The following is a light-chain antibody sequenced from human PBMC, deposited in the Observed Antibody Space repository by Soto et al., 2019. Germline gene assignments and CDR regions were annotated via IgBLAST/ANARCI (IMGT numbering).Light chain of an antibody. V-gene: IGKV1-13*02. CDR2: DVS. CDR3: QQFNTYPIT. CDR1: QDIRGA. Sequence: AIQLTQSPSSLSASVGDRVTITCRASQDIRGALAWYQQKPGKPPKLLIFDVSSLQSGVPSRFSGSGSGTDFTLTIRSLQPEDFATYYCQQFNTYPITFGQATRLEI. J-gene: IGKJ5*01.